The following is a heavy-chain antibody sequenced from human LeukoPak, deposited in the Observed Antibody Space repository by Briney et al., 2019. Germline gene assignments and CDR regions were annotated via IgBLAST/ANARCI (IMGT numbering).Heavy chain of an antibody. CDR1: SGSISTSNYY. Sequence: SETLSLTCTVSSGSISTSNYYWGWVRQPPGKGLEWIGEINHSGSTNYNPSLKSRVTISVDTSKNQFSLKLSSVTAADTAVYYCARGRYIAGYFDYWGQGTLVTVSS. CDR3: ARGRYIAGYFDY. V-gene: IGHV4-39*07. CDR2: INHSGST. D-gene: IGHD3-10*01. J-gene: IGHJ4*02.